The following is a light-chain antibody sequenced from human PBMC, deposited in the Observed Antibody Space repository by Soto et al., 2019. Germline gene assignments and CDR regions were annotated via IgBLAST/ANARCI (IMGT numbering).Light chain of an antibody. J-gene: IGKJ1*01. V-gene: IGKV1-5*03. Sequence: DIQMTQSPSTLSASVGDRVTITCRASQSISSWLAWYQQKPGKAPKLLIYKASSLESGVPSRFSGSGSGTEFTLTISSLQPDDLATYNCQQYNSYRRTFGQGTKVEIK. CDR1: QSISSW. CDR2: KAS. CDR3: QQYNSYRRT.